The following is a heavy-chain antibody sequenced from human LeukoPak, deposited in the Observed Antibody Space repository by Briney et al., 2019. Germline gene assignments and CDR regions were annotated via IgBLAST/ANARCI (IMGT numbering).Heavy chain of an antibody. CDR2: TYYSGST. CDR1: GGSITNYY. Sequence: SETLSLTCTVSGGSITNYYWSWIRQPPEKGLEWVGYTYYSGSTNYNPSLKSRLTISADTPRGQFSLKLSSVTAADTAVYYCASGEAAAGCYVDYWGQGILVIVSS. D-gene: IGHD6-13*01. J-gene: IGHJ4*02. V-gene: IGHV4-59*08. CDR3: ASGEAAAGCYVDY.